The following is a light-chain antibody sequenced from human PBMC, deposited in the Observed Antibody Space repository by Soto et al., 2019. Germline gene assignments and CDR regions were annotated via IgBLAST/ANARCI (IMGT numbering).Light chain of an antibody. CDR1: SSDVGGYNY. J-gene: IGLJ2*01. Sequence: QSVLTQPASVSGSPGQSITISCTGTSSDVGGYNYLSWYQQHPDKAPKLMIYDVSNRPSGVSNRFSGSKSGNTASLPISGLQAEDEAKYYCSSYTSISTVVFGGGTQLTVL. V-gene: IGLV2-14*01. CDR2: DVS. CDR3: SSYTSISTVV.